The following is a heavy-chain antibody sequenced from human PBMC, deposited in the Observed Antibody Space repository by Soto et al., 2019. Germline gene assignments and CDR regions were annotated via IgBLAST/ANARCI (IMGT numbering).Heavy chain of an antibody. CDR1: GGTFSSYA. Sequence: SVKVSCKXSGGTFSSYAISWVRQAPGQGLEWMGGIIPIFGTANYAQKFQGRVTITADESTSTAYMELSSLRSEDTAVYYCASLRHVRGYYFDYWGQGTLVTVSS. D-gene: IGHD3-10*01. V-gene: IGHV1-69*13. CDR3: ASLRHVRGYYFDY. CDR2: IIPIFGTA. J-gene: IGHJ4*02.